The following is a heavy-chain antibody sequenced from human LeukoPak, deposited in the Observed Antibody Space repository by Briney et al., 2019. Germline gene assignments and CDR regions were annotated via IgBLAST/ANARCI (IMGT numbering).Heavy chain of an antibody. CDR1: GGSISSGSYY. J-gene: IGHJ4*02. CDR2: IYTSGST. CDR3: AAGGDLFGSRELVDY. Sequence: PSETLSLTCTVSGGSISSGSYYWGWIRQPAGKGLEWIGRIYTSGSTNYNPSLKSRVTISVDTSKNQFSLRLSSVTAADTAVYYCAAGGDLFGSRELVDYWGQGTLVTVSS. V-gene: IGHV4-61*02. D-gene: IGHD1-26*01.